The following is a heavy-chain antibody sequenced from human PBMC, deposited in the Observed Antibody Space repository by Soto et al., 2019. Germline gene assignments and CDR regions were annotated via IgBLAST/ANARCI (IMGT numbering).Heavy chain of an antibody. J-gene: IGHJ5*02. Sequence: PGGSLRLSCAASGFTFSDYYMSWIRQAPGKGLEWVSYISSSGSTIYYADSVKGRFTISRDNAKNSLYLQMNSLRAEDTAVYYCARQKKPVWFGDEGWFDPWGQGTLVTVSS. CDR1: GFTFSDYY. V-gene: IGHV3-11*01. D-gene: IGHD3-10*01. CDR2: ISSSGSTI. CDR3: ARQKKPVWFGDEGWFDP.